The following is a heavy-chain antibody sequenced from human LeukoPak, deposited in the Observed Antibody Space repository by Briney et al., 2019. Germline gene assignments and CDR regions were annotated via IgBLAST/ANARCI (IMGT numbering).Heavy chain of an antibody. CDR3: AGHKRSNYADFDY. CDR1: GGSINSYY. J-gene: IGHJ4*02. V-gene: IGHV4-59*08. Sequence: PSETLSLTCTVSGGSINSYYWSWIRQPPGKGLEWVGYIYYSGITNYNPSLKSRVTISVDTSKNQFSLKLNSVTAADTAVYYCAGHKRSNYADFDYWGQGTLVTVSS. D-gene: IGHD4-11*01. CDR2: IYYSGIT.